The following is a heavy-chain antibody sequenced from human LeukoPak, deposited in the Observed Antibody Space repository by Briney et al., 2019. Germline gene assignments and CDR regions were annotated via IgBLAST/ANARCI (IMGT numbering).Heavy chain of an antibody. CDR2: IIPIFGTA. CDR3: ARGALYDSSGYYYVY. CDR1: GGTFSSYA. D-gene: IGHD3-22*01. V-gene: IGHV1-69*13. J-gene: IGHJ4*02. Sequence: ASVKVSCKASGGTFSSYAISWVRQAPGQGLEWMGGIIPIFGTANYAQKFQGRVTITADESTSTAYMELSSLSSEDTAVYYCARGALYDSSGYYYVYWGQGTLVTVSS.